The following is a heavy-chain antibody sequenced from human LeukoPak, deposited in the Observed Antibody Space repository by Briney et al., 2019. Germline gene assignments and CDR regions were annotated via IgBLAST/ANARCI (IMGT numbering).Heavy chain of an antibody. CDR2: ISRSGSGT. CDR1: GFTFSSYD. Sequence: PGGSLRLSCAASGFTFSSYDMRWVRQAPGKGLEWVSSISRSGSGTYYADSVKGRFTISRDNSKNTLYLQMNSLRAEDTAVYYCARDRYGDHYYFDYWGQGTLVTVSS. D-gene: IGHD4-17*01. CDR3: ARDRYGDHYYFDY. V-gene: IGHV3-23*01. J-gene: IGHJ4*02.